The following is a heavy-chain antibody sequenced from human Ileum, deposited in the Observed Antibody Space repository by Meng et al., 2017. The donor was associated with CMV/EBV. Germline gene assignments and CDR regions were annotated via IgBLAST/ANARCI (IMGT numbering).Heavy chain of an antibody. D-gene: IGHD2/OR15-2a*01. V-gene: IGHV4-39*07. CDR3: AQRIYIDSYYFDS. Sequence: QPHLQESGPGLVKPSETLSLTVTVAGGLISSNYYWGWIRQSPGKGLEWIGSLYYNGDTYYNPSLKSRVTLSGDTSKNQFSLKLNSVIAADTAVYYCAQRIYIDSYYFDSWGQGTLVTVSS. J-gene: IGHJ4*02. CDR2: LYYNGDT. CDR1: GGLISSNYY.